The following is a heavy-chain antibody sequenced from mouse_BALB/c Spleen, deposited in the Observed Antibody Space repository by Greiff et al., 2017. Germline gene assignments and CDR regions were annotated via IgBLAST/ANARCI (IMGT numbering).Heavy chain of an antibody. Sequence: EVKLQESGGGLVKPGGSLKLSCAASGFTFSDYYMYWVRQTPEKRLEWVATISDGGSYTYYPDSVKGRFTISRDKAKNNLYLQMSSLKSEDTAMYYCARITTATRYAMDYWGQGTSVTVSS. D-gene: IGHD1-2*01. V-gene: IGHV5-4*02. J-gene: IGHJ4*01. CDR2: ISDGGSYT. CDR3: ARITTATRYAMDY. CDR1: GFTFSDYY.